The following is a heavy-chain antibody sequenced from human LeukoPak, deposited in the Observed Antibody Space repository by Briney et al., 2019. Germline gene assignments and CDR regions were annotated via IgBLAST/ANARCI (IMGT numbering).Heavy chain of an antibody. J-gene: IGHJ4*02. V-gene: IGHV3-23*01. D-gene: IGHD2-2*02. Sequence: PGGSLRLSCAASGFSFSTYAMTWVRQAPGKGLEWVSVISGSGGRSYYADSVKGRFTISRDNSKNTLYLQMNSLRAEDTAVYYCAKGGCPTVNCYTGGHWGQGTLVTVSS. CDR3: AKGGCPTVNCYTGGH. CDR2: ISGSGGRS. CDR1: GFSFSTYA.